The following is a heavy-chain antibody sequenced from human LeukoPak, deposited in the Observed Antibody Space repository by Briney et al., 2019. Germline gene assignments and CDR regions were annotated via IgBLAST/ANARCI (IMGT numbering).Heavy chain of an antibody. J-gene: IGHJ3*01. CDR1: GGSIRSSYYY. Sequence: SETLSLTCTVSGGSIRSSYYYWGWIRQPPGKGLEWIGSIYDSGSTYYNPSLKSRVTISVDTSKNQFSLKLNSVTAADTAVYYCARGWVLATGAFDFWGQGTLVTVSS. V-gene: IGHV4-39*01. CDR3: ARGWVLATGAFDF. CDR2: IYDSGST. D-gene: IGHD3-3*01.